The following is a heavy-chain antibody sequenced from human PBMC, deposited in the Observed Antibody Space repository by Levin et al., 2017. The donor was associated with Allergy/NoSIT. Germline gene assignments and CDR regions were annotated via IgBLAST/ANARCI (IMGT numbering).Heavy chain of an antibody. CDR2: ISYDESDK. CDR1: GFSFRSFG. D-gene: IGHD6-13*01. CDR3: AKDVVFGTSSWSLDF. Sequence: GGSLRLSCAASGFSFRSFGMHRVRQAPGKGLEWVAVISYDESDKFYADSVKGRFTISRDNTKNTLYLQMNSLRSEDAAVYYCAKDVVFGTSSWSLDFWGQGTLVTVSS. J-gene: IGHJ4*02. V-gene: IGHV3-30*18.